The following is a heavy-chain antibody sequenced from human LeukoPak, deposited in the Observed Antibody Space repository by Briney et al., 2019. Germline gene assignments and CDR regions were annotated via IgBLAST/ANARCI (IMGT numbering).Heavy chain of an antibody. Sequence: AASVKVSCKASGYTFTSYGISWVRQAPGQGLEWMGWISAYNGNTNYAQKLQGRATMTTDTSTSTAYMELRSLRSDDTAVYYCARDSGPQYSYGSGSWKDFDYWGQGTLVTVSS. D-gene: IGHD3-10*01. CDR3: ARDSGPQYSYGSGSWKDFDY. J-gene: IGHJ4*02. V-gene: IGHV1-18*01. CDR2: ISAYNGNT. CDR1: GYTFTSYG.